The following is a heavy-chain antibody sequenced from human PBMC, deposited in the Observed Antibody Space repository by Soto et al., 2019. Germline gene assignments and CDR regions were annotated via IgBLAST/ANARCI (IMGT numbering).Heavy chain of an antibody. V-gene: IGHV3-23*01. CDR1: QFTFSYYA. J-gene: IGHJ2*01. Sequence: EVQLLESGGGLVQPGGSLRLSCAASQFTFSYYAMGWVRQAPGKGLEWVSLISGAGGSTNYADSVKGRFAISRDNSENTLYLQMTSLSAEDTAVYYCAKGRPPLDLWGRGTLVIVSS. D-gene: IGHD3-16*02. CDR2: ISGAGGST. CDR3: AKGRPPLDL.